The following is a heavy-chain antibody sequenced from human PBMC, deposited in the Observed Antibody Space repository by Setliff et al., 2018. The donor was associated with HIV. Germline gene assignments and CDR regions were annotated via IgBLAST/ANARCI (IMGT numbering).Heavy chain of an antibody. CDR3: ARLASTRDWYFDL. CDR1: GGSVSNRNYY. V-gene: IGHV4-39*02. CDR2: IYSIGTT. Sequence: SETLSLTCTVSGGSVSNRNYYWGWICQPPGKGLEWVGSIYSIGTTYYNPSLKSRVTTSIDTSKNDFSLKLTSVTAADTAMYYCARLASTRDWYFDLWGRGTLVTVSS. J-gene: IGHJ2*01.